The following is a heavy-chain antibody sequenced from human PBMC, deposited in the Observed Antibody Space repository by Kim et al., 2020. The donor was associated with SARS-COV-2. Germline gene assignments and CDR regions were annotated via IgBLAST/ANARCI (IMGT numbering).Heavy chain of an antibody. D-gene: IGHD2-15*01. CDR2: ISGSGGST. CDR3: AKIRDIVVVVAAPFDY. CDR1: GFTFSSYA. J-gene: IGHJ4*02. V-gene: IGHV3-23*01. Sequence: GGSLRLSCAASGFTFSSYAMSWVRQAPGKGLEWVSAISGSGGSTYYADSVKGRFTISRDNSKNTLYLQMNSLRAEDTAVYYCAKIRDIVVVVAAPFDYWGQGTLVTVSS.